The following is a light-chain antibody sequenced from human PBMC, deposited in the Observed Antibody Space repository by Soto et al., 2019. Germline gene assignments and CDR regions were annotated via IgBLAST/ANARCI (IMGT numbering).Light chain of an antibody. CDR3: QQLNTYRVN. J-gene: IGKJ4*01. CDR2: AAS. Sequence: IQLTQSPSSLSASVGDSVTITCRASQGISRYLSWYQQKPGRAPKLLISAASTLQSGVPARFSGSGSGTDFTLSMTSLQPEDFETYYCQQLNTYRVNFGRGTKVDIX. V-gene: IGKV1-9*01. CDR1: QGISRY.